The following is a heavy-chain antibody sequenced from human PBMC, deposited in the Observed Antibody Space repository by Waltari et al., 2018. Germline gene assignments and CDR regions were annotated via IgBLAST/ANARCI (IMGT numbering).Heavy chain of an antibody. J-gene: IGHJ4*02. Sequence: LVQSGAEVKKPGASVKVSCKASGYTFTGYAILWVRQAPGQGLEWMGRINPKNGDTHYAQNFQGRVALTTDTSTNTAFMELQRLRSDDTAVYYCLRDGSGSHFDYWGQGTLVTVSS. V-gene: IGHV1-2*06. CDR3: LRDGSGSHFDY. CDR1: GYTFTGYA. CDR2: INPKNGDT. D-gene: IGHD5-12*01.